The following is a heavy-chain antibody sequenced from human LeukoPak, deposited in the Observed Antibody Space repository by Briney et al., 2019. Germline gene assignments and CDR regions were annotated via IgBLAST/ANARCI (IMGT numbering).Heavy chain of an antibody. CDR1: GYTLTELS. D-gene: IGHD3-10*01. CDR2: INPNSGGT. Sequence: GASVKVSCKVSGYTLTELSMHWVRQAPGQGLEWMGWINPNSGGTNYAQKFQGRVTMTRDTSISTAYMELSRLRSDDTAVYYCARVPITMVRGVKAPFDYWGQGTLVTVSS. CDR3: ARVPITMVRGVKAPFDY. J-gene: IGHJ4*02. V-gene: IGHV1-2*02.